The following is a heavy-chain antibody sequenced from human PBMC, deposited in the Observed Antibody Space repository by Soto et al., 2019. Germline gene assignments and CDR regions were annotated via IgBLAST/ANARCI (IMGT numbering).Heavy chain of an antibody. V-gene: IGHV3-7*01. J-gene: IGHJ2*01. CDR3: ARGRNNNPGIDF. CDR2: INEDGSVQ. CDR1: GFTFSNYW. Sequence: EVQLVESGGGLVQPGESLRLSCAASGFTFSNYWMNWVRQAPGKGLEWVANINEDGSVQDYVDSVKGRFTNSRDNAKNSLYLQMHSLKAEDTAVYYCARGRNNNPGIDFWGRGTLVTVSS.